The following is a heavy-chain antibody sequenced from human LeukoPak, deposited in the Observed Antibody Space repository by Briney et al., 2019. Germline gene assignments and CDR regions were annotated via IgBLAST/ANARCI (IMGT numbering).Heavy chain of an antibody. CDR2: IRSKANSYAT. CDR1: GFTFSDSA. J-gene: IGHJ4*02. CDR3: TRPSYDSSVSGVVY. D-gene: IGHD3-22*01. V-gene: IGHV3-73*01. Sequence: GGSLRLSCATSGFTFSDSAIHWVRQASGKGLEWVGRIRSKANSYATTDVASVRGRFSISRDDSKNTAYLQMNSLKTEDTAVYYCTRPSYDSSVSGVVYWGQGTLVTVSS.